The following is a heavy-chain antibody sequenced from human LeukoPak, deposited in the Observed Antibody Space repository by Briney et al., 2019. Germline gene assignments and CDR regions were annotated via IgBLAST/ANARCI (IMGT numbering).Heavy chain of an antibody. V-gene: IGHV4-61*02. CDR2: IYTSGST. CDR3: AREGVDGVVIPFDY. J-gene: IGHJ4*02. CDR1: GGSISSGSYY. Sequence: SETLSLTCTVSGGSISSGSYYWSWIRQPAGKRLEWIGRIYTSGSTNYNPSLKSRVTISVDTSKNQFSLKLSSVTAADTAVYYCAREGVDGVVIPFDYWGQGTLVTVSS. D-gene: IGHD3-3*01.